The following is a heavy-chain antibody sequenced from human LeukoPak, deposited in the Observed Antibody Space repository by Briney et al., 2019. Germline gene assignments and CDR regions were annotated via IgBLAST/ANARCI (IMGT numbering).Heavy chain of an antibody. CDR2: IYYSGTT. V-gene: IGHV4-39*07. J-gene: IGHJ6*03. CDR1: GGSISSSPYY. Sequence: SETLSLTCTVSGGSISSSPYYWGWIRQPPGKGLEWIGSIYYSGTTHYSPSLESRVTISVDTSKNQFSLKLASVTAADTAIYYCARVVRYYYYMDVWGKGTTVTVSS. D-gene: IGHD4-23*01. CDR3: ARVVRYYYYMDV.